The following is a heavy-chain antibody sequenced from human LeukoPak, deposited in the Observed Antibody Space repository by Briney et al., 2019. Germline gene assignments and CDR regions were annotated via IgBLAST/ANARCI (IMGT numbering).Heavy chain of an antibody. V-gene: IGHV1-18*01. CDR1: DNTFTSYC. CDR3: AREDCTNGVCYTPFDY. D-gene: IGHD2-8*01. CDR2: GSGDNGNT. Sequence: ASGTISCKLSDNTFTSYCNSCGPHPPGQGVECMVWGSGDNGNTNYAQKLKGRVTMTTDTSTSTAYMELRSLRSDDTAVYYCAREDCTNGVCYTPFDYWGQGTLVTVSS. J-gene: IGHJ4*02.